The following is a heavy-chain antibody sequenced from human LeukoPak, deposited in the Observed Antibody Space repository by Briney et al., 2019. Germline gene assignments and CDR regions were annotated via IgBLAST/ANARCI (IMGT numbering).Heavy chain of an antibody. CDR3: ARGCSSTSCYADYYYYGMDV. Sequence: GASVKVSCKASGGTFSSYAISWVRQAPGQGLEWMGGIIPIFGTANYAQKFQGRVTITADESTSTAYMGLSSLRSEDTAVYYCARGCSSTSCYADYYYYGMDVWGKGTTVTVSS. J-gene: IGHJ6*04. CDR1: GGTFSSYA. D-gene: IGHD2-2*01. V-gene: IGHV1-69*13. CDR2: IIPIFGTA.